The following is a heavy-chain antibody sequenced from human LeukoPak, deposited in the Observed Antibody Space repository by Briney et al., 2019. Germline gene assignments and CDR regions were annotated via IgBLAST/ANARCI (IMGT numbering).Heavy chain of an antibody. CDR2: ISSSGSTI. J-gene: IGHJ5*02. V-gene: IGHV3-11*01. CDR1: GFTVSTNY. CDR3: ARDLEKYQLLLQYNWFDP. D-gene: IGHD2-2*01. Sequence: GGSLRLSCAASGFTVSTNYMSWIRQAPGKGLEWVSYISSSGSTIYYADSVKGRFTISRDNAKNSLYLQMNSLRAEDTAVYYCARDLEKYQLLLQYNWFDPWGQGTLVTVSS.